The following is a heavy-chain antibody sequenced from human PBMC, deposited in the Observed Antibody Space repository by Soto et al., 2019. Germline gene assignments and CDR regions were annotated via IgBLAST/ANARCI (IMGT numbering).Heavy chain of an antibody. CDR1: GESFSGYY. CDR3: ARYEYGNSLYGVDV. Sequence: AETLSLTCVVSGESFSGYYWSWIRQTPGMGLEWIGEVDHRGSTTYNPSLKNRASISIDSSKNLFSLELTSVTAADTALYFCARYEYGNSLYGVDVWGQGTRVTVSS. V-gene: IGHV4-34*01. CDR2: VDHRGST. J-gene: IGHJ6*02. D-gene: IGHD1-7*01.